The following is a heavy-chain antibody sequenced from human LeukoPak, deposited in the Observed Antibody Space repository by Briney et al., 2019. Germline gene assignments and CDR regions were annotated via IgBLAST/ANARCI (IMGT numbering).Heavy chain of an antibody. CDR2: ISSSSRFI. CDR1: GFTFNSYS. D-gene: IGHD1-26*01. CDR3: ARGGSYLSAFDI. Sequence: GGSLRLSCAASGFTFNSYSMNWFRQAPGKGLEWVSSISSSSRFIYYADSVKGRFTISRDNAKNSLYLQMNSLRAEDTAVYCCARGGSYLSAFDIWGQGTMVTVSS. V-gene: IGHV3-21*04. J-gene: IGHJ3*02.